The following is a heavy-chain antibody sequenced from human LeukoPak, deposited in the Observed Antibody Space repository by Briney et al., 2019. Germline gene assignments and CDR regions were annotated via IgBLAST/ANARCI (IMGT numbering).Heavy chain of an antibody. V-gene: IGHV4-38-2*02. CDR1: GGSISSYY. CDR3: ARAFWFIAAAGQNAFDI. D-gene: IGHD6-13*01. J-gene: IGHJ3*02. CDR2: IYHSGST. Sequence: SETLSLTCTVSGGSISSYYWSWIRQPPGKGLEWIGSIYHSGSTYYNPSLKSRVTISVDTSKNQFSLKLSSVTAADTAVYYCARAFWFIAAAGQNAFDIWGQGTMVTVSS.